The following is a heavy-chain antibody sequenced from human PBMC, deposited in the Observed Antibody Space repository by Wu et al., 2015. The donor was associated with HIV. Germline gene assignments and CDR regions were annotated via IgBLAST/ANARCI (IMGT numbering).Heavy chain of an antibody. CDR3: ARDDPLGIAAAGTHYYYGMDV. CDR2: IIPIFGTA. CDR1: GGTFSSYA. V-gene: IGHV1-69*05. Sequence: QVQLVQSGAEVKKPGSSVKVSCKASGGTFSSYAISWVRQAPGQGLEWMGGIIPIFGTANYAQKFQGRVTITTDESTSTAYMELSSLRSEDTAVYYCARDDPLGIAAAGTHYYYGMDVVGPRDHGHRLL. D-gene: IGHD6-13*01. J-gene: IGHJ6*02.